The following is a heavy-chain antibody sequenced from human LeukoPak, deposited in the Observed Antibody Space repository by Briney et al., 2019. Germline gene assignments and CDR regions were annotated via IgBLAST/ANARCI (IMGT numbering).Heavy chain of an antibody. J-gene: IGHJ5*02. CDR2: IYSGGST. V-gene: IGHV3-66*01. Sequence: GGSLRLSCAASGFTVSSNYMSWVRQAPGKGLEWVSVIYSGGSTYYADSVKGRFTISRDNSKNTLYLQMNSLRAEDTAVYYCARGTAVGRYNWFDPWGQGTLVTVSS. D-gene: IGHD6-19*01. CDR1: GFTVSSNY. CDR3: ARGTAVGRYNWFDP.